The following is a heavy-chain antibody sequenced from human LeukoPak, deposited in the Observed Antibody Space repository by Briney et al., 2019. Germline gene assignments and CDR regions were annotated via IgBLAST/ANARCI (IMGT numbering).Heavy chain of an antibody. CDR1: GFTFSSYA. D-gene: IGHD6-13*01. Sequence: GGSLRLSCAASGFTFSSYAMSWVRQAPGKGLEWVSAISGSGGGTYYADSVKGRFTISRDNSKNTLYLQMNSLRAEDTAVYYCAKDLGRYSSSWLDYWGQGTLVTVSS. J-gene: IGHJ4*02. CDR2: ISGSGGGT. CDR3: AKDLGRYSSSWLDY. V-gene: IGHV3-23*01.